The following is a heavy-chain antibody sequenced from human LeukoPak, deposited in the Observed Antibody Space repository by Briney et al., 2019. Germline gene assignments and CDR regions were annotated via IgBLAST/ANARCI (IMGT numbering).Heavy chain of an antibody. CDR1: GGAISSYY. V-gene: IGHV4-59*01. CDR3: ARRRDGYEALDY. Sequence: SETLSLTCTVSGGAISSYYWSWIRQPPGKGLEWIGYIYYSGSTDYNPSLKGRVTISVDTSKNQFSLKLSSVTAADTAVYYCARRRDGYEALDYWGQGTLVTVSS. J-gene: IGHJ4*02. D-gene: IGHD5-24*01. CDR2: IYYSGST.